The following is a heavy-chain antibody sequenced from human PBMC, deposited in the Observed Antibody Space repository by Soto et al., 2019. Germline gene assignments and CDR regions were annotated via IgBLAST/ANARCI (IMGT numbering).Heavy chain of an antibody. Sequence: QVQLQESGPGLVKPSQTLSLTCTVSGGSISSGGYYWSWIRQHPGKGLEWIGYIYYSGSTYYNPSLKSRVTISVNTSKIHFSLKLSSVAATDTAVYYCARGRRNPVVPAAAEFDPWGQGTLVTVSS. CDR3: ARGRRNPVVPAAAEFDP. D-gene: IGHD2-2*01. CDR1: GGSISSGGYY. J-gene: IGHJ5*02. V-gene: IGHV4-31*03. CDR2: IYYSGST.